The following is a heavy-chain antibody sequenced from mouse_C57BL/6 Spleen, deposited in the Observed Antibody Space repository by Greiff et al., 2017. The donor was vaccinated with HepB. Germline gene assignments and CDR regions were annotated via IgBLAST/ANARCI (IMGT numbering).Heavy chain of an antibody. CDR1: GYTFTDYE. Sequence: VQLQQSGAELVRPGASVTLSCKASGYTFTDYEMHWVKQTPVHGLEWIGAIDPETGGTAYNQKFKGKAILTADKSSSTAYMELRSLTSEDSAVYYCTRYGNYEIFAYWGQGTLVTVSA. D-gene: IGHD2-1*01. CDR2: IDPETGGT. V-gene: IGHV1-15*01. CDR3: TRYGNYEIFAY. J-gene: IGHJ3*01.